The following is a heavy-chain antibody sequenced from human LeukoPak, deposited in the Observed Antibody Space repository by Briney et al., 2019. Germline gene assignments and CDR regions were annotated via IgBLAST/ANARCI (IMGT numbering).Heavy chain of an antibody. CDR1: GGTFSSYA. Sequence: GSSVTVSCTASGGTFSSYAISWVRQAPGQGLEWMGGIIPIFGTANYAQKFQGRVTITADESTSTAYMELSSLRSEDTAVYYCARDFLAGAGRLDYWGQGTLVTVSS. CDR2: IIPIFGTA. CDR3: ARDFLAGAGRLDY. V-gene: IGHV1-69*01. J-gene: IGHJ4*02. D-gene: IGHD1-26*01.